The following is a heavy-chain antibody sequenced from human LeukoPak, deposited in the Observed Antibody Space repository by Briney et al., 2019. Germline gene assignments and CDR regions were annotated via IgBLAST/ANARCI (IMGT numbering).Heavy chain of an antibody. V-gene: IGHV1-2*02. CDR1: VYTFSDYY. D-gene: IGHD1-26*01. J-gene: IGHJ4*02. CDR3: ARGRGGATTGFDH. Sequence: ASVKVSCKASVYTFSDYYMHWVRQAPGQGLESRGWSNSNSGARKYVQKFQGRATFSRDNSISTAYMELSSLKSDDTDIYYCARGRGGATTGFDHWGQGTLVTVSS. CDR2: SNSNSGAR.